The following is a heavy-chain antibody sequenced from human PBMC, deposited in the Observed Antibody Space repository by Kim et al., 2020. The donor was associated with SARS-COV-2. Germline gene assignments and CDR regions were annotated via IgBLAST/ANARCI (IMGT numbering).Heavy chain of an antibody. J-gene: IGHJ3*02. V-gene: IGHV4-59*01. CDR1: GGSISSYY. CDR2: IYYSGST. D-gene: IGHD2-2*01. CDR3: ARSWPRYCSSTSCKNDAFDI. Sequence: SESLSLTCTVSGGSISSYYWSWIRQPPGKGLEWIGYIYYSGSTNYNPSLKSRVTISVDTSKNQFSLKLSSVTAADTAVYYCARSWPRYCSSTSCKNDAFDIWGQGTMVTVSS.